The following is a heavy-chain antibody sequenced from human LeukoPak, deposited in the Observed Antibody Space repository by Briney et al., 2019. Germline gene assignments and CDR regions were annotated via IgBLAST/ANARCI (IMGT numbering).Heavy chain of an antibody. CDR3: ARDGAYYDSSGYFRFDP. J-gene: IGHJ5*02. CDR2: IKQDGSEK. D-gene: IGHD3-22*01. V-gene: IGHV3-7*01. CDR1: GFTFSSYW. Sequence: GRSLRLSCAASGFTFSSYWMSWVRQAPGKGLEWVANIKQDGSEKYYVDSVKGRFTISRDNAKNSLYLQMNSLRAEDTAVYYCARDGAYYDSSGYFRFDPWGQGTLVTVSS.